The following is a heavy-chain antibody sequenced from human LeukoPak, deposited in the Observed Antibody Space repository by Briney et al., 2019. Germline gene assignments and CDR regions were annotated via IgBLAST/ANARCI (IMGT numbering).Heavy chain of an antibody. J-gene: IGHJ4*02. CDR1: GFTFSNYW. V-gene: IGHV3-7*01. Sequence: GGSLRPSCAASGFTFSNYWMSWVRQAPGKGLEWLANINQDGSEIYYVDSVKGRFTISRDNGKNSLYLQINSLRADDTAVYYCARDQTKHRRYFDWLLSAFDIWGQGTLVTVSS. CDR3: ARDQTKHRRYFDWLLSAFDI. CDR2: INQDGSEI. D-gene: IGHD3-9*01.